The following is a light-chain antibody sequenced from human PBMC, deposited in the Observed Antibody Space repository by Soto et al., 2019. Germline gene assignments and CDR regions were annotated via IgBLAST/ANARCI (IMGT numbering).Light chain of an antibody. CDR1: KSNIGSNE. CDR2: ADS. Sequence: QSVLTQPPSASGTPGQRVTISCSGSKSNIGSNEVYWYQQLPGTAPKFLIYADSQRPSGVPDRFSAPKSGTSASLTISGLRSEDEAEYYCAVWDDSVFGKIFSGGTKLTVL. CDR3: AVWDDSVFGKI. J-gene: IGLJ2*01. V-gene: IGLV1-47*02.